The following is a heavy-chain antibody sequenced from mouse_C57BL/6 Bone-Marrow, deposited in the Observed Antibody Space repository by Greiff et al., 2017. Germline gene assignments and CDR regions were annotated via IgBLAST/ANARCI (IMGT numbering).Heavy chain of an antibody. Sequence: QVQLQQPGAELVKPGASVKLSCKASGYTFTSYWMQWVKQRPGQGLEWIGEIDPSDSYTNYNQKFKGKATLTVDTSSSTAYMQLSSLTSEDSAVYYCAREGITTVVGNCDYWGQGTTLTVSS. V-gene: IGHV1-50*01. J-gene: IGHJ2*01. CDR2: IDPSDSYT. CDR3: AREGITTVVGNCDY. D-gene: IGHD1-1*01. CDR1: GYTFTSYW.